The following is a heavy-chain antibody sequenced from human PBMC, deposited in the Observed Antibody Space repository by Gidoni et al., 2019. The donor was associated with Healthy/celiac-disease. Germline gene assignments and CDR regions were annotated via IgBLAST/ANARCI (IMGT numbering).Heavy chain of an antibody. CDR2: ISGSGGST. CDR3: AKDFNYYDSSGYYPDAYYCDY. V-gene: IGHV3-23*01. CDR1: GFTFISHA. Sequence: VQLLESGGGLVQPGGSLRLSCAASGFTFISHAISWARQAPGKGLEWVSAISGSGGSTYYADSVKGRCTSSRDNSKNTLYLQMNSLRAEDTAVYYCAKDFNYYDSSGYYPDAYYCDYWGQGTLVTVSS. J-gene: IGHJ4*02. D-gene: IGHD3-22*01.